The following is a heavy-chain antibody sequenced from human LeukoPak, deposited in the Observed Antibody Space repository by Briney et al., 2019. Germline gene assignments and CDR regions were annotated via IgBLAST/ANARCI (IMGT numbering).Heavy chain of an antibody. CDR3: ARDAAMVRGEESDWFDP. CDR1: GGSISSSNW. Sequence: SETLSLTCAVSGGSISSSNWWSWVRQPPGKGLEWIGEIYHSGSTNYNPSLKSRVTISVDKSKNQFSLKLSSVTAADTAVYYCARDAAMVRGEESDWFDPWGQGTLVTVSS. J-gene: IGHJ5*02. D-gene: IGHD3-10*01. CDR2: IYHSGST. V-gene: IGHV4-4*02.